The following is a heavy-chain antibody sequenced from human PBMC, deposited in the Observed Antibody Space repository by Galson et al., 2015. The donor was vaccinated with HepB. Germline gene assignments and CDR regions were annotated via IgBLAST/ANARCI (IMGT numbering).Heavy chain of an antibody. J-gene: IGHJ4*02. V-gene: IGHV3-11*03. D-gene: IGHD1-26*01. CDR1: GFTFSDYY. CDR2: ISSSSSYT. CDR3: AVPSRGGSYPPGN. Sequence: SLRLSCAASGFTFSDYYLSWIRQAPGKGLEWVSYISSSSSYTNYADSVKGRFTISRDNAKNSMYLQMNSLRVEDTAVYYCAVPSRGGSYPPGNWGQGTLVTVSS.